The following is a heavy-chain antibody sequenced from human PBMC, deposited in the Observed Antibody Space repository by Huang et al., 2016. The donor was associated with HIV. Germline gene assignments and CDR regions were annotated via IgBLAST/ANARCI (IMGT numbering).Heavy chain of an antibody. D-gene: IGHD5-12*01. J-gene: IGHJ4*02. V-gene: IGHV1-18*01. CDR1: GYTFNDYP. CDR2: INPYNGNT. CDR3: ARLWSRDGYNWDF. Sequence: GKKPGASVKVSCKASGYTFNDYPISWVRQAPGQGLEWMGWINPYNGNTKYAQRFQGRVTMTTDTSATTAYMELRSLRSDDTALYYCARLWSRDGYNWDFWGQGTLVTVTS.